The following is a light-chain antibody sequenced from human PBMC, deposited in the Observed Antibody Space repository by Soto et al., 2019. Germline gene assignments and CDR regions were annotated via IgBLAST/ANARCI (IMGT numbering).Light chain of an antibody. CDR2: DAY. CDR1: QSVDRY. V-gene: IGKV3-11*01. Sequence: EVGWTRSPDTLYFSPQETATLSGMAIQSVDRYVAWYQQKVGQVPSLLIYDAYTRATGVGARVTGSGSATDFSLTITSLEPEYFAVYYCQQRAKLPSTFGPGTKVEMK. J-gene: IGKJ2*02. CDR3: QQRAKLPST.